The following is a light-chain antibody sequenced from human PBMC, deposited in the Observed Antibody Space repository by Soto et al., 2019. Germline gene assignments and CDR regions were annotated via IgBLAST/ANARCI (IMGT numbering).Light chain of an antibody. CDR1: SSDVGGANY. Sequence: QSALTQPASVSGSPGQSIAISCTGTSSDVGGANYVSWYQQHPGRAPKLLIYEVSNRPSGVSNRFSGSKSGNTASLTISGLRAEDEAKYYCSSYTSSSTWVFGGGTKLTVL. J-gene: IGLJ3*02. V-gene: IGLV2-14*01. CDR2: EVS. CDR3: SSYTSSSTWV.